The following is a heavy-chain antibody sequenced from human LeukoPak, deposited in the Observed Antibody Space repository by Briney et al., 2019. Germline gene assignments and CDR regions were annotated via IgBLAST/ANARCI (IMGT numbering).Heavy chain of an antibody. J-gene: IGHJ4*02. CDR2: IQYDGSTE. D-gene: IGHD6-13*01. CDR1: GLMFSYYG. V-gene: IGHV3-30*02. Sequence: PGGSLRLSCVASGLMFSYYGMYWVRQAPGKGLEWVAFIQYDGSTEYYADSVKGRFTISRDNSKNTLYLQMNSLRGDDTAVYYCAKDPPYRQHLGYFDFWGQGTRVTVSS. CDR3: AKDPPYRQHLGYFDF.